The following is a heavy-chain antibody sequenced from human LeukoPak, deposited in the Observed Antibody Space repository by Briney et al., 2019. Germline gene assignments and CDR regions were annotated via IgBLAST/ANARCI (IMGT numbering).Heavy chain of an antibody. V-gene: IGHV4-34*01. CDR2: INHSGST. CDR1: GGSFSGYY. D-gene: IGHD6-13*01. CDR3: ARSPYSSSWYPFAP. Sequence: SETLSLTCAVYGGSFSGYYWSWIRQPPGKGLEWIGEINHSGSTNYNPSLKSRVTISVDTSKNQFSLKLTSVTAADTAVYYRARSPYSSSWYPFAPWGQGTLVTVSS. J-gene: IGHJ5*02.